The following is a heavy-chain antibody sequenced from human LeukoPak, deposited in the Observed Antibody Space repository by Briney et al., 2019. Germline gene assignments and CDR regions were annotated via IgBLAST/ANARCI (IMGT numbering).Heavy chain of an antibody. CDR3: ARERPTVTTGPDDY. V-gene: IGHV1-69*04. CDR2: IIPIFGIA. Sequence: VASVKVSCKASGGTFSSYAISWVRQAPGQGLEWMGRIIPIFGIANYAQKFQGRVTITADKSTSTAYMELSSLRSEDTAVYYCARERPTVTTGPDDYWGQGTLVTVSS. CDR1: GGTFSSYA. J-gene: IGHJ4*02. D-gene: IGHD4-17*01.